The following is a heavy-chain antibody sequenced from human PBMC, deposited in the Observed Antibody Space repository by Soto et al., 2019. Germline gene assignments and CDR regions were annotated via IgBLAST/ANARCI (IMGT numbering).Heavy chain of an antibody. J-gene: IGHJ5*02. CDR2: INHSGST. D-gene: IGHD6-19*01. Sequence: ETLSLTCAVYGGSFSGYYWSWIRQPPGKGLEWIGEINHSGSTNYNPSLKSRVTISVDTSKNQFSLKLSSVTAADTAVYYCARESSGWYSSDRWFDPWGQGTLVTVSS. V-gene: IGHV4-34*01. CDR3: ARESSGWYSSDRWFDP. CDR1: GGSFSGYY.